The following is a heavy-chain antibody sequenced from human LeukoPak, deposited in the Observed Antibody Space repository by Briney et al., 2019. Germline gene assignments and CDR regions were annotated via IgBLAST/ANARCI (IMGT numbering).Heavy chain of an antibody. Sequence: PGGSLRLSCAASGFTFSSFAMGWVRQAPGKGLEWVSAIGAGGTYTYYADSVKGRFTISRDNSKNTLYLQMNSLRAEDTAVYYCARAIVDYYYYYYMDVWGKGTTVTVSS. V-gene: IGHV3-23*01. J-gene: IGHJ6*03. CDR1: GFTFSSFA. CDR2: IGAGGTYT. D-gene: IGHD2-15*01. CDR3: ARAIVDYYYYYYMDV.